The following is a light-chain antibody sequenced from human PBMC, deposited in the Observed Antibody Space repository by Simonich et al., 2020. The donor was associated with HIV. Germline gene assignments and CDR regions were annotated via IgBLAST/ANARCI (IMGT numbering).Light chain of an antibody. J-gene: IGKJ2*01. Sequence: EIVITKSPATLSVSPGERATLSCRASQSVSSSLAWYQQKPGPAPRLLIYDASNRATGIPARFSGSGSGTDFTLTISSLEPEDFAVYYCQQRSNWPRTFGQGTKLEIK. CDR3: QQRSNWPRT. V-gene: IGKV3-11*01. CDR1: QSVSSS. CDR2: DAS.